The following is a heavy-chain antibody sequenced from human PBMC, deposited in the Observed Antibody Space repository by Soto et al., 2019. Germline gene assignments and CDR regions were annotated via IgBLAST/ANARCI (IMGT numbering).Heavy chain of an antibody. J-gene: IGHJ2*01. CDR1: GGSISSSSYY. Sequence: QLQLQESGPGLVKPSETLSLTCTVSGGSISSSSYYWGWIRQPPGKGLEWIGSIYYSGSTYYNPSLKRRVTISVDTSKNQFSLKLSSVTAADTAVYYCARRSWPQYSSSSKDWYFDLWGRGTLVTVSS. D-gene: IGHD6-6*01. CDR2: IYYSGST. V-gene: IGHV4-39*01. CDR3: ARRSWPQYSSSSKDWYFDL.